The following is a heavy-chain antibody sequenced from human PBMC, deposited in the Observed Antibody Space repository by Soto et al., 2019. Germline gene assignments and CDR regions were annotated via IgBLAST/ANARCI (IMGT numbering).Heavy chain of an antibody. J-gene: IGHJ4*02. D-gene: IGHD2-15*01. CDR2: ISTYNGHT. V-gene: IGHV1-18*01. Sequence: ASVKVSCKASGYIFNTYGIAWVRQAPGQGLEWMGWISTYNGHTKYAQKLQDRVTLTTDTSTSTAYMELRSLRSDDTVVYYCIKDDCSGDTCYLGHWGQGTLVTISS. CDR1: GYIFNTYG. CDR3: IKDDCSGDTCYLGH.